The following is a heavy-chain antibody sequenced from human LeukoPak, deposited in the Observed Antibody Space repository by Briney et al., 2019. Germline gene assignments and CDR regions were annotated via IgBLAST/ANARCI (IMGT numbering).Heavy chain of an antibody. CDR2: IIRSGGT. D-gene: IGHD2-21*01. V-gene: IGHV3-23*01. CDR3: AKDLTLYGDFPYFDY. Sequence: GGSLRLSCAASGFTVSSYYVSWVRQAPGKGLEWVSAIIRSGGTYYADSVEGRFTISRDNSKNTLYLEMNSLRAEDTAVYYCAKDLTLYGDFPYFDYWGRGTLVTVSS. J-gene: IGHJ4*02. CDR1: GFTVSSYY.